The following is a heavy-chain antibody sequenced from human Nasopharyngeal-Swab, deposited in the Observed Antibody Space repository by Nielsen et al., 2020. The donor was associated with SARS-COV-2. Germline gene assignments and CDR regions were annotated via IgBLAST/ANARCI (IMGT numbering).Heavy chain of an antibody. J-gene: IGHJ4*02. V-gene: IGHV3-9*01. Sequence: SLKISCAASGFTFDDYAMHWARQAPGKGLEWVSGISWNSGSTGYADSVKGRFTISRDNAKNSLYLQMNSLRAEDTALYYCAKDGGGLTGDLYYFDYWGQGTLVTVSS. CDR3: AKDGGGLTGDLYYFDY. CDR2: ISWNSGST. CDR1: GFTFDDYA. D-gene: IGHD7-27*01.